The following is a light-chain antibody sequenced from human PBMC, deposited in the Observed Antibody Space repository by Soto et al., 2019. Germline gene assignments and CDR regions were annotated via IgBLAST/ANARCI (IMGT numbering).Light chain of an antibody. J-gene: IGKJ2*01. CDR3: YQYHNWLPYT. V-gene: IGKV3-15*01. Sequence: EIVMTQSPATLSVSPGERATPSCRASQSVSTNLAWYRQKPGRAPRLLMYGASTRATGIPARFSGSGSGTEFTLTISSLQSEDFAVYYCYQYHNWLPYTFGQGTKLEIK. CDR1: QSVSTN. CDR2: GAS.